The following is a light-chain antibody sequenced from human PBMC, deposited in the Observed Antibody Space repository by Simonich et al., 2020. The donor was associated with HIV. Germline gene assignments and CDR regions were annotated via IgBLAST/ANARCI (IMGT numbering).Light chain of an antibody. CDR1: EGGRSN. CDR3: QQYNNWPGT. V-gene: IGKV3-15*01. Sequence: EIVMTQSPATLSVSPGERATPSCRASEGGRSNLAWYQQKPGQAPRLLIYGASTRATGIPARFSGSGSGTEFTLTISSMQSEDFAIYYCQQYNNWPGTFGQGTKVEIK. CDR2: GAS. J-gene: IGKJ1*01.